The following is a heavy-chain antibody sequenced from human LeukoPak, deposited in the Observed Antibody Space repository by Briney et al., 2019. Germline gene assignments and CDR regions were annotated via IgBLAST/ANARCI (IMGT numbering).Heavy chain of an antibody. Sequence: PGGSLRLSCAASGFTFSSYAMSWVRQAPGKGLEWVSAISGSGGSTYYADSVKGRFTISRDNSKNTLYLQMNSLRAEDTAVYYCATWQPLRYIVVVPAAMEDAFDIWGQGTMVTVSS. CDR3: ATWQPLRYIVVVPAAMEDAFDI. D-gene: IGHD2-2*01. V-gene: IGHV3-23*01. J-gene: IGHJ3*02. CDR1: GFTFSSYA. CDR2: ISGSGGST.